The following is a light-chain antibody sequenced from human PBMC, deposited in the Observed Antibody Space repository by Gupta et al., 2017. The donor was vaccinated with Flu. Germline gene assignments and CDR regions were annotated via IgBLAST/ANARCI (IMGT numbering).Light chain of an antibody. V-gene: IGKV1-17*01. CDR2: AAS. Sequence: DMQMTQSPSSLSASVGDTVTITCRASQDIRNDLGWYQQKPGKAPKRLIYAASSLKRGVPTRFSGSGSGTEFTLTITSLQPEDFATFYCLQQNSFPWTFGQGTKVEIK. CDR3: LQQNSFPWT. J-gene: IGKJ1*01. CDR1: QDIRND.